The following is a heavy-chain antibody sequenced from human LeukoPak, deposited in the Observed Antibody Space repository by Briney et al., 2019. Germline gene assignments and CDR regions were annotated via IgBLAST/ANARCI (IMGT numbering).Heavy chain of an antibody. CDR2: MNPNSGNT. CDR3: ARAANWHDDGWFDP. J-gene: IGHJ5*02. CDR1: GYTFTSYD. V-gene: IGHV1-8*03. D-gene: IGHD1-1*01. Sequence: GASVKVSCKASGYTFTSYDINWVRQATGQGLEWMGWMNPNSGNTGYAQKFQGRVTITRNTSISTAYMELSSLRSEDTAVYYCARAANWHDDGWFDPWGQGTLVTVSS.